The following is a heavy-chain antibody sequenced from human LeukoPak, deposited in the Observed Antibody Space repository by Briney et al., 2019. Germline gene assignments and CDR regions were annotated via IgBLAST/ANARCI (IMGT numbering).Heavy chain of an antibody. J-gene: IGHJ5*02. V-gene: IGHV1-46*01. CDR3: ARDNSVGDIAWWFDP. CDR1: GYTFTSYY. Sequence: GASVKVSCKASGYTFTSYYMHWVRQAPGQGLEWMGIINPSGGSTSYAQKFQGRVTLTRDMPTSTDYMELRSLKSEDTAVYYCARDNSVGDIAWWFDPWGQGTLVTVSS. D-gene: IGHD3-10*01. CDR2: INPSGGST.